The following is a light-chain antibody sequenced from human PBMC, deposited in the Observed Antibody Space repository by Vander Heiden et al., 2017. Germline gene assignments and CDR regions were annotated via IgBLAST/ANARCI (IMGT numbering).Light chain of an antibody. CDR1: QSCLSSSNNKNY. CDR2: CAS. V-gene: IGKV4-1*01. Sequence: EIVIAQSLDYHPGSLGERATIDCKSSQSCLSSSNNKNYLAWYQQIPGQPPKLLINCASTRESGVPDRFSGSGSGTDFTLTISSLQAEDLAVYYCQQSSTAPLPFGGGTKVEIK. CDR3: QQSSTAPLP. J-gene: IGKJ4*01.